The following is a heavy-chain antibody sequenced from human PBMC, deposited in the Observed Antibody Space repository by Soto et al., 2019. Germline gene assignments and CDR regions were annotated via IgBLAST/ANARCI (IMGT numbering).Heavy chain of an antibody. J-gene: IGHJ4*02. V-gene: IGHV4-59*01. CDR2: IYYSGST. CDR3: ARRVGQPDLPWGYYFDY. Sequence: SETLSLTCTVSGGSISSYYWSWIRQPPGKGLEWIGYIYYSGSTNYNPSLKSRVTISVDTSKNQFSLKLSSVTAADTAVYYCARRVGQPDLPWGYYFDYWGQGTLVTVSS. CDR1: GGSISSYY. D-gene: IGHD3-16*01.